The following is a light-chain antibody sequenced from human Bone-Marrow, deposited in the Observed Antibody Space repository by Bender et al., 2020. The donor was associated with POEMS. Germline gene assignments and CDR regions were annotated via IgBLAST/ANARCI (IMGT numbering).Light chain of an antibody. V-gene: IGLV2-14*01. CDR3: SSYTSSSTVV. CDR2: DVN. CDR1: NSDVGGYNY. Sequence: QSALTQPPSASGSPGQSVTISCTGTNSDVGGYNYVSWYQQHPGKAPKLMIYDVNSRPSGLSDRFSGSKSGNTASLTISGLQAEDEADYYCSSYTSSSTVVFGGGTKVTVL. J-gene: IGLJ2*01.